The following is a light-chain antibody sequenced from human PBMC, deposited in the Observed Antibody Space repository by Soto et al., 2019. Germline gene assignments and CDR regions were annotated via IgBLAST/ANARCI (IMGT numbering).Light chain of an antibody. V-gene: IGLV3-1*01. Sequence: YELTQPPSVSVSPGQTASITCSGDKLGDKYACWYQQKPGQSPVLVIYQDSKRPSGIPERFSGSNSGNTATLTISGTQAMDEADYYCQAWDSSTPVFGTGTRSPS. J-gene: IGLJ1*01. CDR1: KLGDKY. CDR2: QDS. CDR3: QAWDSSTPV.